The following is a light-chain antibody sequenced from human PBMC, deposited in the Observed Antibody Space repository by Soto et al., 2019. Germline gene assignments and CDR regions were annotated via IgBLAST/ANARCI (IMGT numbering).Light chain of an antibody. J-gene: IGLJ3*02. CDR3: CLYSGGGTGV. Sequence: QSALTQPASVSGSPGQSITISCSGTSSDVGSYSLVPWFQQHPGKAPKLMIYEAYKQPSGVSNRFSGSKSGNTASLTLSGLQAEDEADYYCCLYSGGGTGVFGGGTKLTVL. CDR1: SSDVGSYSL. CDR2: EAY. V-gene: IGLV2-23*01.